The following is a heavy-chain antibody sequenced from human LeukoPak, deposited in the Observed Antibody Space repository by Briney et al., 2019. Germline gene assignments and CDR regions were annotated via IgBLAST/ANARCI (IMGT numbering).Heavy chain of an antibody. Sequence: SQTLYLTCTVSGGSISSGGYYWSWIRQHPGDGLEWIGYIYYSGSTYYNPSLKSRVTISIDTSKNQFSLKLSSVTAADTAVYYCARAGGFFSPFGYWGQGTLVTVSS. CDR1: GGSISSGGYY. D-gene: IGHD3-16*01. J-gene: IGHJ4*02. V-gene: IGHV4-31*03. CDR2: IYYSGST. CDR3: ARAGGFFSPFGY.